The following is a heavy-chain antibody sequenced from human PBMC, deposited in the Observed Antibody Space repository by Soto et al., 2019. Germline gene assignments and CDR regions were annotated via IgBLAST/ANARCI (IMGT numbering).Heavy chain of an antibody. CDR2: IYPGDSDT. Sequence: LGESLKISCKGSGYSFTSYWIGWVRQMPGKGLEWMGIIYPGDSDTRYSPSFQGQVTISADKSISTAYLQWSSLKASDTAMYYRARQPQSVRAPYYYYMDVWGKGTTVTVSS. CDR3: ARQPQSVRAPYYYYMDV. J-gene: IGHJ6*03. CDR1: GYSFTSYW. V-gene: IGHV5-51*01. D-gene: IGHD1-1*01.